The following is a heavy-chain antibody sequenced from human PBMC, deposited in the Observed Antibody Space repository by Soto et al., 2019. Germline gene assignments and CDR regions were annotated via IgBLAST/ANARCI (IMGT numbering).Heavy chain of an antibody. CDR1: GLTFNTYW. J-gene: IGHJ4*02. CDR3: VKSFDY. V-gene: IGHV3-7*03. CDR2: INQDGSEK. Sequence: GGSLRLSCAASGLTFNTYWMVWLRQIPGKGLEWVANINQDGSEKHYLDSVKGRFTISRDNAKNSLYLQMNSLRAEDTAVYYCVKSFDYWGQGTLVTVSS.